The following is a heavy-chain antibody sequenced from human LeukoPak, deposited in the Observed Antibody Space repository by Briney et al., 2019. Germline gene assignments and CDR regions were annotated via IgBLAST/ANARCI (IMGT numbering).Heavy chain of an antibody. V-gene: IGHV5-51*01. J-gene: IGHJ4*02. Sequence: GVSLIISCKGSGYRLCSCGRGGGRQMPGKGLEWLGIIYPRDSGTRYSPAFQGQVPISDDKSISTAYLQWSSLKASDTAMYYCARSITMIADYWGQGTLVTVSS. CDR2: IYPRDSGT. CDR3: ARSITMIADY. CDR1: GYRLCSCG. D-gene: IGHD3-22*01.